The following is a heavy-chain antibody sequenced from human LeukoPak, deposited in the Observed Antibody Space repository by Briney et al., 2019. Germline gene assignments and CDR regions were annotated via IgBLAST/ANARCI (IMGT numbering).Heavy chain of an antibody. CDR2: ISDIGSI. Sequence: PSETLSLTCTVSGGSISSYYWSWIRQPPGKGLEWIAYISDIGSINYNPSLKSRVTISVDTSKNQISLKLSSVTAADTAVYYYARSRTVTTLPNWFDPWGQGTLVTVSS. V-gene: IGHV4-59*08. CDR1: GGSISSYY. J-gene: IGHJ5*02. CDR3: ARSRTVTTLPNWFDP. D-gene: IGHD4-17*01.